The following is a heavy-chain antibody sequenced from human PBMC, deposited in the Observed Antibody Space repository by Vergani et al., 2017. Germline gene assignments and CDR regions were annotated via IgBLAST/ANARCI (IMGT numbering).Heavy chain of an antibody. CDR1: GFTFSSYG. CDR2: ISYDGSNK. Sequence: QVQLVESGGGVVQPGRSLRLSCAASGFTFSSYGMHWVRQAPGKGLEWVAVISYDGSNKYYADSVKGRFTISRDNSKNTLYLQMNSLRAEDTAVYYCAKSVAGTGNYYYYGMDVWGQGTTVTVSS. J-gene: IGHJ6*02. D-gene: IGHD6-19*01. CDR3: AKSVAGTGNYYYYGMDV. V-gene: IGHV3-30*18.